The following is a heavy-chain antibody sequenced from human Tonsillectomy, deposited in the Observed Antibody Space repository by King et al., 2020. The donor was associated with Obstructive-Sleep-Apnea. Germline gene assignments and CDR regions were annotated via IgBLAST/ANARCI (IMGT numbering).Heavy chain of an antibody. CDR3: AREKYSSGWYPDY. CDR1: GGSISSSSYY. V-gene: IGHV4-39*07. CDR2: SYYSGST. D-gene: IGHD6-19*01. J-gene: IGHJ4*02. Sequence: QLQESGPGLVKPSETLSLTCTVSGGSISSSSYYWGWIRQPPGRGLEWIGSSYYSGSTYYNPSLKSRVTISVDTSKNQFSLKLSSVTAADTAVYYCAREKYSSGWYPDYWGQGTLVTVSS.